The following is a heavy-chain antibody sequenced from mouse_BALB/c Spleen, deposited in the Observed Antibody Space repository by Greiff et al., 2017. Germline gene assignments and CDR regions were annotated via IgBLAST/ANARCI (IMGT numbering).Heavy chain of an antibody. D-gene: IGHD2-1*01. Sequence: EVMLVESGGGLVKPGGSLKLSCAASGFTFSSYTMSWVRQTPEKRLEWVAYISNGGGSTYYPDTVKGRFTISRDNAKNTLYLQMSSLKSEDTAMYYCARDGNSWFAYWGQGTLVTVSA. CDR1: GFTFSSYT. CDR2: ISNGGGST. J-gene: IGHJ3*01. V-gene: IGHV5-12-2*01. CDR3: ARDGNSWFAY.